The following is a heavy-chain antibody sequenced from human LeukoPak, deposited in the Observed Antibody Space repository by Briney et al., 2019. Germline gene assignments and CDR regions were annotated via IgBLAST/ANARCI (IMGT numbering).Heavy chain of an antibody. CDR2: IYYSGST. Sequence: PSQTLSLTCTVSGGSISSGGYYWSWIRQHPGKGLEWIGYIYYSGSTYYNPSLKSRVTISVDTSKNQFSLKLSSVTAADTAVYYCARDRSDSSGYFGYFDYWGQGTLVTVSS. J-gene: IGHJ4*02. CDR3: ARDRSDSSGYFGYFDY. D-gene: IGHD3-22*01. CDR1: GGSISSGGYY. V-gene: IGHV4-31*03.